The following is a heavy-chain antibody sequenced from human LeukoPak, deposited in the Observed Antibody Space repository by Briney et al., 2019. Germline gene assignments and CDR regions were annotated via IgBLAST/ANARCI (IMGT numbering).Heavy chain of an antibody. D-gene: IGHD3-3*01. CDR1: GFTFSSYS. CDR2: ISSSSSYI. V-gene: IGHV3-21*01. CDR3: AREIPFYDFWSGYKNWFDP. Sequence: GGSLRVSCAASGFTFSSYSMNGVRQAPGMGLEWVSSISSSSSYIYYADSVKGRFTISRDNAKNSLYLQMNSLRAEDTAVYYCAREIPFYDFWSGYKNWFDPWGQGTLVTVSS. J-gene: IGHJ5*02.